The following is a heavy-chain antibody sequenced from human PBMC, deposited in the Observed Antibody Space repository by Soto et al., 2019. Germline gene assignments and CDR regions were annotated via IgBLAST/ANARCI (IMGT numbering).Heavy chain of an antibody. Sequence: QVQLQESGPGLVKPSQTLSLTCTVSGGSISSGGYYWSWIRQHPGKGLEWIGYIYSSASTYYNPSLKSRVTLAVDTSKNQSSLKLSSVTAAHTALYSGARSGSPWGQETLVTVSS. CDR1: GGSISSGGYY. V-gene: IGHV4-31*03. J-gene: IGHJ5*02. CDR2: IYSSAST. D-gene: IGHD1-26*01. CDR3: ARSGSP.